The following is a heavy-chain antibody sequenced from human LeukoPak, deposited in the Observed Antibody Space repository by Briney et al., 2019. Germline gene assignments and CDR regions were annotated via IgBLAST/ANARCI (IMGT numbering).Heavy chain of an antibody. CDR2: ISNSGSTI. CDR1: GFTFSDYY. D-gene: IGHD3-10*01. CDR3: ARDQVPTIYGSAPYPSYDGVDV. J-gene: IGHJ6*02. Sequence: GGSLRLSCAPSGFTFSDYYMNWIRQAPGKGLEWISYISNSGSTIYYADSVKGRFTISRDSAKNSLYLQMTSLKVEDTAVYYCARDQVPTIYGSAPYPSYDGVDVWGQGTTVTVSS. V-gene: IGHV3-11*01.